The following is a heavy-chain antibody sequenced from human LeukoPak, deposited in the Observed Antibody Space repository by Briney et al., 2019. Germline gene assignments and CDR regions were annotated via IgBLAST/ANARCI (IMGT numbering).Heavy chain of an antibody. Sequence: TSETLSLTCTVSGGSISSGSYYWSWIRQPAGKGLEWIGRIYTSGSTNYNPSLKSRVTISVDTSKNQFSLKLSSVTAADTAVYYCARDPYYYDSSGYYFDYWGQGTLVTVSS. CDR3: ARDPYYYDSSGYYFDY. V-gene: IGHV4-61*02. J-gene: IGHJ4*02. CDR1: GGSISSGSYY. D-gene: IGHD3-22*01. CDR2: IYTSGST.